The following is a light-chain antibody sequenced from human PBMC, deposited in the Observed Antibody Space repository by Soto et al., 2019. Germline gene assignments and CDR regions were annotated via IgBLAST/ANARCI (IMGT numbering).Light chain of an antibody. CDR3: ATWDDSLNVV. V-gene: IGLV1-44*01. CDR2: SND. Sequence: QSELTQSPSASGTPGQRVSISCSGSTSNIGTNTVSWYQHVPGTAPKLLIYSNDQRPSAVPGRFSGSKSGTSASLAISGLLSEDEADYYCATWDDSLNVVFGGGTKLTVL. J-gene: IGLJ2*01. CDR1: TSNIGTNT.